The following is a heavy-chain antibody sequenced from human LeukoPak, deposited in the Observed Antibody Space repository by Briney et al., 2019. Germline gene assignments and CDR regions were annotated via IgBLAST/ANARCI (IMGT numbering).Heavy chain of an antibody. CDR3: AKGARGLRYFDWFDY. CDR2: ISYDGSNK. J-gene: IGHJ4*02. CDR1: GFTFSSYG. D-gene: IGHD3-9*01. Sequence: GGSLRLSCAASGFTFSSYGMHWVRQAPGKGLEWVAVISYDGSNKYYADSVKGRFTISRGNSKNTLYLQMNSLRAEDTAVYYCAKGARGLRYFDWFDYWGQGTLVTVSS. V-gene: IGHV3-30*18.